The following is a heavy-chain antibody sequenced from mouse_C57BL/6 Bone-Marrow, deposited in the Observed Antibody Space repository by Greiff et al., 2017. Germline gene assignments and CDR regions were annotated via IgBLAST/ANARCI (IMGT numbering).Heavy chain of an antibody. CDR1: GYTFTSHG. Sequence: VQLQQSGAELVRPGASVKMSCKASGYTFTSHGISWVKQRPGQGLEWIGEIYPRSGSTNYNEKFKGKATLTADKSSSTAYMQLNSLTSEDSAVYFCASRFTRGGGYYFDDWGKGTTLTVSS. J-gene: IGHJ2*01. D-gene: IGHD3-2*02. CDR2: IYPRSGST. CDR3: ASRFTRGGGYYFDD. V-gene: IGHV1-81*01.